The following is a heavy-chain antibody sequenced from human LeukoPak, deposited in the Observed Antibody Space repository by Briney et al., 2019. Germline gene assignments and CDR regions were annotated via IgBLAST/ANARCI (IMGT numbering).Heavy chain of an antibody. CDR3: ARHSGSSSWYYMDV. CDR2: IYYSGST. Sequence: PSETLSLTCTVSGGSISSSSYYWGWIRQPPGKGLEWIGSIYYSGSTYYNPSLKSRVTISVDTSKNQFSLKLSSVTAADTAVYYCARHSGSSSWYYMDVWGKGTTVTVSS. CDR1: GGSISSSSYY. V-gene: IGHV4-39*01. D-gene: IGHD6-13*01. J-gene: IGHJ6*03.